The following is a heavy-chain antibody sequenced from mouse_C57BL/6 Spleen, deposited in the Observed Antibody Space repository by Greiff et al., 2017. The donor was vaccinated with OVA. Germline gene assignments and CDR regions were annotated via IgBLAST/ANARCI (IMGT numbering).Heavy chain of an antibody. V-gene: IGHV1-69*01. Sequence: QVHVKQPGAELVMPGASVKLSCKASGYTFTSYWMHWVKQRPGQGLEWIGEIDPSDSYTNYNQKFKGKSTLTVDKSSSTAYMQLSSLTSEDSAVYYCAREGRQLRLRGAMDYWGQGTSVTVSS. D-gene: IGHD3-2*02. CDR1: GYTFTSYW. J-gene: IGHJ4*01. CDR3: AREGRQLRLRGAMDY. CDR2: IDPSDSYT.